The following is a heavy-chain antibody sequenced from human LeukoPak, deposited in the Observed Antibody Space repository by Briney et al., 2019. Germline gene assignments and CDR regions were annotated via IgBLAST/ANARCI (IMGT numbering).Heavy chain of an antibody. CDR2: IYPGESDN. CDR3: ARHVDCSGGTCSLDY. V-gene: IGHV5-51*01. CDR1: GYSFTNSW. D-gene: IGHD2-15*01. J-gene: IGHJ4*02. Sequence: GETLTISGTGSGYSFTNSWIGWVGQMPGKGLVWMRIIYPGESDNRYSPSFQGQITISADKSINTAYLQWSSLTASDIAMYYCARHVDCSGGTCSLDYWGQGTLVTVSS.